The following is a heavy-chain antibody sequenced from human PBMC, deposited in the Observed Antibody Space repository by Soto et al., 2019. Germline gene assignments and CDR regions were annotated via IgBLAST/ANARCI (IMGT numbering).Heavy chain of an antibody. J-gene: IGHJ6*02. CDR3: AKGIHGFTYYSYGMDV. Sequence: WGSLRLSCSASVFTFNSYDMSGGRQAPGKGLEWVSAISGRGGSTYYADSVKGRFTISRDNSKNTLYLQMNSLSAEDTAVYYCAKGIHGFTYYSYGMDVWGQGTTVSVSS. V-gene: IGHV3-23*01. CDR1: VFTFNSYD. CDR2: ISGRGGST.